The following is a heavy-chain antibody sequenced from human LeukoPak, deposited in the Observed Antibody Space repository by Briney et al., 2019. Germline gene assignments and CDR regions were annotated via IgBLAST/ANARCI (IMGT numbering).Heavy chain of an antibody. V-gene: IGHV3-74*01. CDR1: GFTFSSYW. J-gene: IGHJ4*02. D-gene: IGHD6-19*01. CDR3: AREGYSSGWYYFDY. CDR2: INSDGSST. Sequence: GGSLRLSCAASGFTFSSYWMHWVRQAPGKGLVWVSRINSDGSSTIYADSVKGRFTISRDNAKNTLYLQMNSLRAEDTAAYYCAREGYSSGWYYFDYWGQGTLVTVSS.